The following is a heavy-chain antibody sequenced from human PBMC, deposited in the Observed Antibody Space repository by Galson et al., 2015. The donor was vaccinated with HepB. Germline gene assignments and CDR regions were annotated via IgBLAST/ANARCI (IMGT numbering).Heavy chain of an antibody. V-gene: IGHV5-51*01. CDR2: VCPGDSDT. J-gene: IGHJ6*02. CDR1: GYRFTNHW. CDR3: AKHGPSHYGMDV. Sequence: QSGAEVKRPGESLKISCKGSGYRFTNHWIGWVRQMPGKGLEWMGIVCPGDSDTRYSPSFQGQVTVSADKSITTAYLQWGSLKASYTAIYYCAKHGPSHYGMDVWGQGTTVIVSS.